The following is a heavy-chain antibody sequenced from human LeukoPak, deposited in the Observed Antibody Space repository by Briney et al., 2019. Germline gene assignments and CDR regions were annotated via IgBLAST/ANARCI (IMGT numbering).Heavy chain of an antibody. CDR1: GFTFNSYG. D-gene: IGHD3-10*01. CDR3: AKDTAEYTYGFGYFDS. CDR2: ISYDGSKR. Sequence: PGGSLRLSCAASGFTFNSYGMYWVRQAPGKGLEWVAVISYDGSKRYYADSVTGRFTVSRDNSKNTLYLQMNSLRAEDTAAYYCAKDTAEYTYGFGYFDSWGQGTLVTVSS. V-gene: IGHV3-30*18. J-gene: IGHJ4*02.